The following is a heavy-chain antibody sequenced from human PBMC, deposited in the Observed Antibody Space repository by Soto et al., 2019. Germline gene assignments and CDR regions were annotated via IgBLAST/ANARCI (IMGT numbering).Heavy chain of an antibody. CDR3: ARVASWDARDWFDP. CDR1: GYTFTGYF. V-gene: IGHV1-2*02. CDR2: INPNTGGT. J-gene: IGHJ5*02. D-gene: IGHD1-26*01. Sequence: QVQLVQSGAEVKKPGASVKVSCMASGYTFTGYFIHWVREVPGQGLEYMGWINPNTGGTDYAQKFQGRVTMTRDASISTVFMEMKRLTSDATAVYYGARVASWDARDWFDPWGQGTLVTVSS.